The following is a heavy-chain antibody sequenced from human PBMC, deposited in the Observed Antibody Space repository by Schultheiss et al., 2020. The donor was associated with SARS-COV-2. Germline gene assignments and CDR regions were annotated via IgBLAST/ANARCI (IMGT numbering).Heavy chain of an antibody. CDR3: ARLHGDYFDRNWFDP. Sequence: SETLSLTCTVSGGSIRSYYWSWIRQPPGKGLEWVGYIYYSGSTNYNPSLKSRVTFSVDTSKNQFSLKVTSVTAADTAVYYCARLHGDYFDRNWFDPWGQGILVTVSS. V-gene: IGHV4-59*08. CDR1: GGSIRSYY. D-gene: IGHD4-17*01. J-gene: IGHJ5*02. CDR2: IYYSGST.